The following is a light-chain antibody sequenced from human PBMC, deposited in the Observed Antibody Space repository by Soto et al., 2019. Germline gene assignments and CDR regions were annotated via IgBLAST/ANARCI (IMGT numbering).Light chain of an antibody. Sequence: QSVLTQPASVSGSPGQSITFSCTGTSSDIGAYNFVSWYQQHPGKAPKLMLYDVNIRPSGVSNRFSGSKSGNTASLTISGLQAEDEADYYCTSWTTSTTMIFGGGTKLTVL. CDR2: DVN. CDR3: TSWTTSTTMI. J-gene: IGLJ2*01. CDR1: SSDIGAYNF. V-gene: IGLV2-14*03.